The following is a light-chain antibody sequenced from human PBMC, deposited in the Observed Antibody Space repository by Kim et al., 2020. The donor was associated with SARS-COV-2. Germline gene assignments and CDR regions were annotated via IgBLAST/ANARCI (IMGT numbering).Light chain of an antibody. Sequence: VSPGQTASITCSGDKVGDKYACWYQQKPGQSPVLVIYQDSKRPSGIPERFSGSNSGNTATLTISGTQAMDEADYYCQAWDSSTAVFGGGTQLTVL. CDR1: KVGDKY. CDR2: QDS. CDR3: QAWDSSTAV. V-gene: IGLV3-1*01. J-gene: IGLJ2*01.